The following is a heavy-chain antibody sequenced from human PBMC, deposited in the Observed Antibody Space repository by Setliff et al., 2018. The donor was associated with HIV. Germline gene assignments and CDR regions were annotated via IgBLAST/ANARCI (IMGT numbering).Heavy chain of an antibody. Sequence: PGGSLRLSCVASKFSVSDTHMTWVRQAPGKGLEWVSFIYSDGRTYYAESVKGRFTISRDDSKNTLYLQMHSLRVEDTAAYYCAKGVKWLDPWGQGIQVTVSS. CDR1: KFSVSDTH. V-gene: IGHV3-53*01. J-gene: IGHJ5*02. CDR2: IYSDGRT. CDR3: AKGVKWLDP. D-gene: IGHD3-16*01.